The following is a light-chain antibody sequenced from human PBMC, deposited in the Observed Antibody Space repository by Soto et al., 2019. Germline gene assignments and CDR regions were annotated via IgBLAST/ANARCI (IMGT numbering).Light chain of an antibody. V-gene: IGKV1-5*03. J-gene: IGKJ1*01. CDR1: QTISSW. Sequence: DIQMTQSPSTLSGSVGDRVTITCRASQTISSWLAWYQQKPGKAPKLLIYKASTLKSGVPSRFSGIGSGTEFTLTISSLQPDDFATYYCQHYNSYSVAFGQGTKVELK. CDR3: QHYNSYSVA. CDR2: KAS.